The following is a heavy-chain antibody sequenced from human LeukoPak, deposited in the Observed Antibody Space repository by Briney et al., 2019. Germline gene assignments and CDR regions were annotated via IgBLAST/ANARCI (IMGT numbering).Heavy chain of an antibody. CDR3: ARSGYSSGYFDY. D-gene: IGHD5-18*01. CDR1: GGTFSSYA. CDR2: IIPIFGTA. Sequence: SVKVSCKASGGTFSSYAISWVRQAPGQGLEWMGRIIPIFGTANYAQKFQGRVTITTDESTSTAYMELSSLRSEDTAVYYCARSGYSSGYFDYWGQGTLVTVSS. V-gene: IGHV1-69*05. J-gene: IGHJ4*02.